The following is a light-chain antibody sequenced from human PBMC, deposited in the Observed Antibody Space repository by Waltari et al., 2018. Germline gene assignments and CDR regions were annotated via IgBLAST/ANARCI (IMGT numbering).Light chain of an antibody. CDR2: GAS. V-gene: IGKV3-20*01. CDR1: QNLGSRY. CDR3: HQYGTSPPDT. J-gene: IGKJ2*01. Sequence: EIVLTQSPDTLSLSPGERATLSCRASQNLGSRYLAWYQQKSGQAPRLLVYGASNRATGIPDRFSGSRSGTDFTLSISRLEPEDSAVYYCHQYGTSPPDTFGQGTRLEIK.